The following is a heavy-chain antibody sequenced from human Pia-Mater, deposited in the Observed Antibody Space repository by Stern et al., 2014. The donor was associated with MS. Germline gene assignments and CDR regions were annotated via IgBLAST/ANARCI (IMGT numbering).Heavy chain of an antibody. CDR2: ISAYNGNT. V-gene: IGHV1-18*01. D-gene: IGHD3-3*01. CDR1: GYTFTSYG. Sequence: VQLVEPGAEVKKPGASVKVSCKASGYTFTSYGISWVRQAPGQGLEWMGWISAYNGNTNYAQKLQGRVTMTTDTSTSTAYMELRSLRSDDTAVYYCARVVLEWSTPWVGYYYYGMDVWGQGTTVTVSS. CDR3: ARVVLEWSTPWVGYYYYGMDV. J-gene: IGHJ6*02.